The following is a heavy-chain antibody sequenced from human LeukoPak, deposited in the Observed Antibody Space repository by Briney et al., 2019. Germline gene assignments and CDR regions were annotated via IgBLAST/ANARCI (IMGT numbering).Heavy chain of an antibody. CDR2: ISYDENNK. J-gene: IGHJ4*02. CDR1: GFTFSGYA. V-gene: IGHV3-30*04. Sequence: GGSLRLSCAASGFTFSGYAMHWVRQAPGKGLEWVAVISYDENNKYYADSVKGRFTISRDNSKNTLYLQMNSPRAEDTAAYYCAKDGNWARFENWGQGTLVTVSS. D-gene: IGHD7-27*01. CDR3: AKDGNWARFEN.